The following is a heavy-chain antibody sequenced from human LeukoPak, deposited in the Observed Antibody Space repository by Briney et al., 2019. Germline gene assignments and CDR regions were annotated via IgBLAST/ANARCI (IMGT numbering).Heavy chain of an antibody. CDR2: ISGGGGNT. CDR3: ARGKYDSSGYPLLGFDY. J-gene: IGHJ4*02. V-gene: IGHV3-23*01. Sequence: PGGSLRLSCAASGFTYSNYAMNWVRQAPGKGLEWVSSISGGGGNTHYADSVKGRFTISRDNAKKSLYLQMNSLRAEDTAVYYCARGKYDSSGYPLLGFDYRGQGTLVTVSS. D-gene: IGHD3-22*01. CDR1: GFTYSNYA.